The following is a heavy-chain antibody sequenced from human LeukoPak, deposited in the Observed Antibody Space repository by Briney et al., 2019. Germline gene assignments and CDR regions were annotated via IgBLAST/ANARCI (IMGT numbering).Heavy chain of an antibody. CDR3: ARVAAAGTEQWFDP. J-gene: IGHJ5*02. D-gene: IGHD6-13*01. V-gene: IGHV1-69*04. Sequence: ASVKVSCKASGGTFSSYAISWVRQAPGQGLEWMGRIIPILGIANYAQKFRGRVTITADKSTSTAYMELSSLRSEDTAVYYCARVAAAGTEQWFDPWGQGTLVTVSS. CDR1: GGTFSSYA. CDR2: IIPILGIA.